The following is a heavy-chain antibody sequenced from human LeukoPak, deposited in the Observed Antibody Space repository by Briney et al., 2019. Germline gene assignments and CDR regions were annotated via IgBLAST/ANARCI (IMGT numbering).Heavy chain of an antibody. CDR1: GFTFSSYA. CDR3: TTDGSYEYFDY. CDR2: ISYDGSNK. D-gene: IGHD1-26*01. Sequence: GGSLRLSCAASGFTFSSYAMHWVRQAPGKGLEWVAVISYDGSNKYYADSVKGRFTISRDNSKNTLYLQMNSLRAEDTAVYYCTTDGSYEYFDYWGQGTLVTVSS. V-gene: IGHV3-30-3*01. J-gene: IGHJ4*02.